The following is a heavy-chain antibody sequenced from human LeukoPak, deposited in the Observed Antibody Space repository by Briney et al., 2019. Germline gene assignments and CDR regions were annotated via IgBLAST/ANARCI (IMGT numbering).Heavy chain of an antibody. D-gene: IGHD6-19*01. J-gene: IGHJ4*02. CDR1: GYSFTNYY. V-gene: IGHV1-46*01. CDR3: AGSSTGGWNDY. Sequence: ASVKVSCKASGYSFTNYYMHWVRQAPGQGLEWMGIINPNDGDTSSAQKFQGKFTMTRDTSTSTVYMEVSSLRSGDTAVYYCAGSSTGGWNDYWGQGTLVSVSS. CDR2: INPNDGDT.